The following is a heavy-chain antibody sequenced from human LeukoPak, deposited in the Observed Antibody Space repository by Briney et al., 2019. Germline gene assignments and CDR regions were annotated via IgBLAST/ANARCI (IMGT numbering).Heavy chain of an antibody. V-gene: IGHV4-39*01. CDR3: ASSVGATILPFDY. J-gene: IGHJ4*02. CDR1: GGSISSSSYY. D-gene: IGHD1-26*01. Sequence: SETLSLTCTVSGGSISSSSYYWGWIRQPPGKGLERIGSIYYSGSTYYNPSLKSRVTISVDTSKNQFSLKLSSVTAADTAVYYCASSVGATILPFDYWGQGTLVTVSS. CDR2: IYYSGST.